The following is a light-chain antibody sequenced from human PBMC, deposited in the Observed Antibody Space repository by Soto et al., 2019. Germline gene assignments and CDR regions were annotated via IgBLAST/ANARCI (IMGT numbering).Light chain of an antibody. V-gene: IGKV1-5*01. CDR2: DAS. J-gene: IGKJ1*01. Sequence: DIQMTQSPSTLSASVGDRVTITCRASQSISSWLAWYQQKPGKAPKLLIYDASSLESGVPSRFSGSGSGTEFALTISSLQPDDCATYYCQQYNSYSGRTFGQGTKVEIK. CDR1: QSISSW. CDR3: QQYNSYSGRT.